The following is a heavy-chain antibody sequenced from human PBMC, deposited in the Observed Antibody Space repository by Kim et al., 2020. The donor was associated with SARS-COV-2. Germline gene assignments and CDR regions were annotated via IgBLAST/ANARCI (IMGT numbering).Heavy chain of an antibody. Sequence: GGSLRLSCAASGFTFSSYAMHWVRQAPGKGLEWVAVISYDGSNKYYADSVKGRFTISRDNSKNTLYLQMNSLRAEDTAVYYCARQRPGIAVVFDIWGQGTMVTVSS. D-gene: IGHD6-19*01. CDR3: ARQRPGIAVVFDI. CDR1: GFTFSSYA. CDR2: ISYDGSNK. J-gene: IGHJ3*02. V-gene: IGHV3-30-3*01.